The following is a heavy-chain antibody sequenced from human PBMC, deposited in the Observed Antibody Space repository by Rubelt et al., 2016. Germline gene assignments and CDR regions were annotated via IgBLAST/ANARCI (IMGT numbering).Heavy chain of an antibody. CDR1: GYTFTSYG. CDR3: ARDRTWLVPGLDAFDI. Sequence: QVQLVQSGAEVKKPGASVKVSCKASGYTFTSYGISWVRQAPGQGLEWMGWISAYNGNTNYAQKLQGRVTMTTDTSTRTAYMGLRSRRSDDTAVYYCARDRTWLVPGLDAFDIWGQGTMVTVSS. CDR2: ISAYNGNT. J-gene: IGHJ3*02. D-gene: IGHD6-19*01. V-gene: IGHV1-18*01.